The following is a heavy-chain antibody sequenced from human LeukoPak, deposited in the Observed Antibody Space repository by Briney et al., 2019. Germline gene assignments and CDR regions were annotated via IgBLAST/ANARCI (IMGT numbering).Heavy chain of an antibody. CDR3: ARDEVYGEQYYFDY. J-gene: IGHJ4*02. CDR2: ISSSSTYV. D-gene: IGHD4/OR15-4a*01. V-gene: IGHV3-21*01. CDR1: GFTFSTYT. Sequence: GGSLRLSCAASGFTFSTYTMNWVRQAPGKGLEWVSSISSSSTYVYYADSVKDRFTISRDNAKNSLYLQMNSLRAEDTAVYYCARDEVYGEQYYFDYWGQGTLVTVSS.